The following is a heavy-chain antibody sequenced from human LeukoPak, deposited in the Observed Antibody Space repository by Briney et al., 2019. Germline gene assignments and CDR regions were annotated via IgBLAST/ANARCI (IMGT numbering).Heavy chain of an antibody. CDR2: IYSGGST. V-gene: IGHV3-53*01. CDR1: GFTFSSYA. D-gene: IGHD3-10*01. J-gene: IGHJ4*02. Sequence: GGSLRLSCAASGFTFSSYAMTWVRQAPGKGLEWVSVIYSGGSTYYADSVKGRFTISRDNSKNTLYLQMNSLRAEDTAVYYCARDEGTPNCWGQGTLVTVSS. CDR3: ARDEGTPNC.